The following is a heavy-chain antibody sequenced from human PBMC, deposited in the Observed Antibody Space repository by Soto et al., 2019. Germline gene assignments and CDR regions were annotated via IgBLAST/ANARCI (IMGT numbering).Heavy chain of an antibody. CDR2: IHQSGST. CDR3: ATGPYEYLQQ. V-gene: IGHV4-30-2*01. J-gene: IGHJ1*01. D-gene: IGHD1-1*01. Sequence: TLSLTCAVSGVTIISGGYSWNWIRKPPGKGLEWMGYIHQSGSTYYNPSHKRRVTISVDRSKSQFSLSLSSVTAADTAVYYCATGPYEYLQQWGQGTLVTVSS. CDR1: GVTIISGGYS.